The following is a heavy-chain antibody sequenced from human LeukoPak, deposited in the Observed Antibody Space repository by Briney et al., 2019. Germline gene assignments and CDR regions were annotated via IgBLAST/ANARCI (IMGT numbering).Heavy chain of an antibody. D-gene: IGHD4-17*01. Sequence: GGALRLSSAAPGFTFSSYSMKWVGQAPGKGLEGVSSISSSSSYIYYADSVKGRFTISRDNGKNSLYLQMNSLRAEDTAVYYCARGHYGDYVTASLFDYWGQGTLVTVSS. J-gene: IGHJ4*02. CDR2: ISSSSSYI. CDR3: ARGHYGDYVTASLFDY. V-gene: IGHV3-21*01. CDR1: GFTFSSYS.